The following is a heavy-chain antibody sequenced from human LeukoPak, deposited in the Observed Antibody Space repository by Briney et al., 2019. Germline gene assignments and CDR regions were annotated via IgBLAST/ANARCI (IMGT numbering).Heavy chain of an antibody. Sequence: GGSLRLSCAASGFTFSIYWMSWVRQAPGKGLEWVSAISGSGGSTYYADSVKGRFAIPRDNSKNTLYLQMNSLRAEDTAVYYCAKVRGRGVIITTGVFDYWGQGTLVTVSS. V-gene: IGHV3-23*01. CDR3: AKVRGRGVIITTGVFDY. J-gene: IGHJ4*02. CDR1: GFTFSIYW. D-gene: IGHD3-10*01. CDR2: ISGSGGST.